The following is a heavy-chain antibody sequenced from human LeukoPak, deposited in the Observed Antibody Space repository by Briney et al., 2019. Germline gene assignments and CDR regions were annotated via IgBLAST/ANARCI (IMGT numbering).Heavy chain of an antibody. CDR2: IIPIFGTA. Sequence: SVKVSCKASGGTFSSYAISWVRQAPGQGLEWMGGIIPIFGTANYAQKFQGRVTITADKSTSTAYMELSSLRSEDTAVYYCARDDMRDFWSSYYKREYYFDYWGQGTLVTVSS. V-gene: IGHV1-69*06. J-gene: IGHJ4*02. D-gene: IGHD3-3*01. CDR1: GGTFSSYA. CDR3: ARDDMRDFWSSYYKREYYFDY.